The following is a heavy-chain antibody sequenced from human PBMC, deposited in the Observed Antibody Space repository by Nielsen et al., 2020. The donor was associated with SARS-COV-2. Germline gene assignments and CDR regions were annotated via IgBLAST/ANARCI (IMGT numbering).Heavy chain of an antibody. CDR3: ARDDYDSSGYYLRAFDI. Sequence: SETLSLTCTVSGYSISSGYYWGWIRQPPGKGLEWIGSIYHSGSTYYNPSLKSRVTISVDTSKNQFSLKLSFVTAADTAVYYCARDDYDSSGYYLRAFDIWGQGTMVTVSS. CDR1: GYSISSGYY. CDR2: IYHSGST. V-gene: IGHV4-38-2*02. D-gene: IGHD3-22*01. J-gene: IGHJ3*02.